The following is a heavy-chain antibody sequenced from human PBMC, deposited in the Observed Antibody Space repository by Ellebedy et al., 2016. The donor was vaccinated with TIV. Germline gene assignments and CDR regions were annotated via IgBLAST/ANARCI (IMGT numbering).Heavy chain of an antibody. V-gene: IGHV3-7*03. CDR1: GFTFRNYW. Sequence: GESLKISCTASGFTFRNYWMTWVRQGPGKGLEWVATTKQDGTQQYYAGSVGGRFIISRDNAKNSVYLLVNDPRDEDTAVYFCARSSSNYWYFDVWGRGTLVTVSS. CDR2: TKQDGTQQ. J-gene: IGHJ2*01. D-gene: IGHD4-11*01. CDR3: ARSSSNYWYFDV.